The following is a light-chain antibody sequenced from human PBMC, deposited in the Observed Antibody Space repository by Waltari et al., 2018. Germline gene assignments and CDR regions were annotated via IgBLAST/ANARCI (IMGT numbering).Light chain of an antibody. V-gene: IGKV3-15*01. J-gene: IGKJ1*01. CDR3: LQYNHWPPWT. CDR2: DAY. CDR1: QSVGSK. Sequence: EIEMTQSPATLSVSPGERATLSCRASQSVGSKLAWYQQTPGQAPRLLIYDAYTRATGIPARFTGSGSGTEFTLTISSLQSEDFAVYHCLQYNHWPPWTFGQGTKVEIK.